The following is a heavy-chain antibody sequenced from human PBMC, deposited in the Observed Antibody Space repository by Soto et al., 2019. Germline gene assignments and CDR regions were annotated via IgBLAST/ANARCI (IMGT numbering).Heavy chain of an antibody. D-gene: IGHD2-21*01. V-gene: IGHV4-31*01. J-gene: IGHJ4*02. CDR3: GAERIAQGQFDEY. Sequence: SETLSLTCTVSGGSINSGAYYWNWILHHPGTGLERIGYIHYTVITYQNPSLNSPVTMSLDTSKTHFSLKLTSVTSADTAVYYCGAERIAQGQFDEYWGQETLVNVSS. CDR1: GGSINSGAYY. CDR2: IHYTVIT.